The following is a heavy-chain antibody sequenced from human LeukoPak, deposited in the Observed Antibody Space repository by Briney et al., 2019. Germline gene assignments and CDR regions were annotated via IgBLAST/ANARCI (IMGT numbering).Heavy chain of an antibody. D-gene: IGHD2-2*01. CDR1: GFPLSSFA. Sequence: PGGSLRLSCVASGFPLSSFAMSWVRQTPERGLEWVSATSSSDSGTYHADSVKGRFTISRDNSKNTLYLQMNSLRAEDTAVYYCVKKCSSTSCYPQSFDYWGQGTLVTVSS. V-gene: IGHV3-23*01. J-gene: IGHJ4*02. CDR3: VKKCSSTSCYPQSFDY. CDR2: TSSSDSGT.